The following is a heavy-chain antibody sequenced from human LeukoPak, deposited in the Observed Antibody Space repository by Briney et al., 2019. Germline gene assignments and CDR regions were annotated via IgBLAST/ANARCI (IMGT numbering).Heavy chain of an antibody. CDR1: GFTFSNSA. D-gene: IGHD3-10*01. CDR3: AKRYSDGGFDP. CDR2: ISGETNNT. V-gene: IGHV3-23*01. J-gene: IGHJ5*02. Sequence: GGSLRLSCAASGFTFSNSAMTWVRQGPGKGLEWVSSISGETNNTYYSDSVKGRFTVSRDNSKNTVFLQMNDLTIEDTAIYYCAKRYSDGGFDPWGQGTLVTVSS.